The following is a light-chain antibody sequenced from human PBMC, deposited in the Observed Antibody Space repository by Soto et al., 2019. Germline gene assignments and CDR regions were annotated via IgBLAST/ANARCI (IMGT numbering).Light chain of an antibody. Sequence: EIVLTQSPGTLSLSPGERATLSCRASQSVGSSHLAWYQQKPGQAPRLLIYGASSRATGIPDRFSGSGSGTDFTLTISRLEPEDFAVYYCQQYDISWTFGQGTKGEIK. J-gene: IGKJ1*01. CDR2: GAS. CDR1: QSVGSSH. CDR3: QQYDISWT. V-gene: IGKV3-20*01.